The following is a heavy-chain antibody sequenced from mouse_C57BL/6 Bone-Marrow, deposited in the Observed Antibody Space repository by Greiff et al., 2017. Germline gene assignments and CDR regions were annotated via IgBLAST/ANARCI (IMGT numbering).Heavy chain of an antibody. CDR2: FYPGSGSI. V-gene: IGHV1-62-2*01. J-gene: IGHJ2*01. CDR3: ARQLITAFDY. D-gene: IGHD1-2*01. CDR1: GYPFTEYT. Sequence: QVQLKESGAELVKPGASVKLSCKASGYPFTEYTIHWVKQRSGQGLEWIGWFYPGSGSIKYNEKFKDQATLTADKSSSTVYMELSRLTSEDSAVYCGARQLITAFDYWGQGTTLTVSS.